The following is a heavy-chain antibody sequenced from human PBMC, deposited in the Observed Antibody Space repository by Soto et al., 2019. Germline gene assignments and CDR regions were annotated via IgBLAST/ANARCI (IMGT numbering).Heavy chain of an antibody. CDR2: IYYSGST. CDR3: AREGPLTREAPGAFDI. D-gene: IGHD6-13*01. J-gene: IGHJ3*02. CDR1: GGSISSGGYY. Sequence: QVQLQESGPGLVKPSQTLSLTCTVSGGSISSGGYYWSWIRQHPGKGLEWIGYIYYSGSTYYNPSIKSRVTISVDTSENQFSLKLSSVTAADTAVYYCAREGPLTREAPGAFDIWGQGTMVTVSS. V-gene: IGHV4-31*03.